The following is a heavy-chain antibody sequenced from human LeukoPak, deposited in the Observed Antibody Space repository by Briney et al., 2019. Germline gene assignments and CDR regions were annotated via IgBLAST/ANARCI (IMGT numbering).Heavy chain of an antibody. CDR1: GFTFSSYW. CDR2: IQFDGNND. V-gene: IGHV3-30*02. J-gene: IGHJ4*02. Sequence: GGSLRLSCSASGFTFSSYWMSWVRQAPGKGLEWVAFIQFDGNNDYYADSVKGGIAISRDNSKNTLYLQMYSLRAEDTAVYHCARDLGVTAFDYWGQGTPVTVSS. CDR3: ARDLGVTAFDY. D-gene: IGHD2-21*02.